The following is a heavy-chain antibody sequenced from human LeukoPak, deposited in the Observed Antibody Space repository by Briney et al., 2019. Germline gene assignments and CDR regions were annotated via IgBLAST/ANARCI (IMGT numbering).Heavy chain of an antibody. D-gene: IGHD6-13*01. CDR3: ARVTWAAAGENWFGP. V-gene: IGHV1-69*13. CDR2: IIPIFGTA. CDR1: GGTFSSYA. Sequence: SVKVSCKASGGTFSSYAISWVRQAPGQGLEWMGGIIPIFGTANYAQKFQGRVTITADESTSTAYMELSSLRSEDTAVYYCARVTWAAAGENWFGPWGQGTLVTVSS. J-gene: IGHJ5*02.